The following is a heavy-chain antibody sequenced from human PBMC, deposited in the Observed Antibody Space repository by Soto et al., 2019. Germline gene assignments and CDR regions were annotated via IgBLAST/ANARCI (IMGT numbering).Heavy chain of an antibody. Sequence: QVQLVQSGAEEKKPGASVQVSCKASGYTFTNYAMHWVRQAPGQRLEWMGWINAGNGNTKYSQKFQGRVTITRDTSASTAYMELSSLRSEATAVYYCARVFPLWFDPWGQGTLVTVSS. CDR2: INAGNGNT. V-gene: IGHV1-3*05. CDR1: GYTFTNYA. J-gene: IGHJ5*02. D-gene: IGHD3-16*02. CDR3: ARVFPLWFDP.